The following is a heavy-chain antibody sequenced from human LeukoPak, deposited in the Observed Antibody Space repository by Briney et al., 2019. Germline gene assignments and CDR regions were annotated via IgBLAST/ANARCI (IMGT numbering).Heavy chain of an antibody. V-gene: IGHV4-34*01. J-gene: IGHJ4*02. CDR2: INHSGRT. CDR1: VGSFSGYY. Sequence: SETLSLTCAVYVGSFSGYYWSCIRQPPGRGLEWIGEINHSGRTNYNPSLKSRVTISADPSTTPSSLKLSSVTAADTAVYYCARGRAGYCSSTSCYAGRVDYWGQGTLVTVSS. D-gene: IGHD2-2*01. CDR3: ARGRAGYCSSTSCYAGRVDY.